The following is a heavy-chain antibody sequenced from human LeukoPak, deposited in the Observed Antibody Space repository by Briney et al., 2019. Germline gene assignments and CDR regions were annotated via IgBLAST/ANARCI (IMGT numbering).Heavy chain of an antibody. D-gene: IGHD4-17*01. CDR1: GGSISSSY. CDR3: ARWGINDYGDQYNWFDP. Sequence: SETLSLTCTVSGGSISSSYWSWIRQPAGKGLEWIGRIYTSGSTNYNPSLKSRVTISVDTSKNQFSLKLSSVTAADTAVYYCARWGINDYGDQYNWFDPWGQGTLVTASS. V-gene: IGHV4-4*07. J-gene: IGHJ5*02. CDR2: IYTSGST.